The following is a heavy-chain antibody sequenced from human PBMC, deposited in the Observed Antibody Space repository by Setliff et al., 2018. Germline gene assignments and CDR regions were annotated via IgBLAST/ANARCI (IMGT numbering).Heavy chain of an antibody. CDR1: GDSISSSGFY. V-gene: IGHV4-39*07. Sequence: SETLSLTCPVSGDSISSSGFYWGWIRQPPGKGLEWLGSMFYFGNTYYNPSLKRRVTISVDTSKNQFSLKLSSVTAADTAVYYCTIGRRYWGQGTLVTVSS. CDR3: TIGRRY. J-gene: IGHJ4*02. CDR2: MFYFGNT. D-gene: IGHD3-10*01.